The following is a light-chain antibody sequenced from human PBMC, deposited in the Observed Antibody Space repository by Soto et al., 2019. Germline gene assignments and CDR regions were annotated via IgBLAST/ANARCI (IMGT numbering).Light chain of an antibody. V-gene: IGKV1-39*01. CDR3: QQRGT. CDR1: QSIADY. CDR2: AAS. J-gene: IGKJ2*01. Sequence: DILMTQSPSSLSASVGDRVTITCRASQSIADYLNWYQQKPGKAPKPLIYAASSLQSGVPSRFSGSGSGTDFTLTISSLQPEDFATYYCQQRGTFGQGTKLEIK.